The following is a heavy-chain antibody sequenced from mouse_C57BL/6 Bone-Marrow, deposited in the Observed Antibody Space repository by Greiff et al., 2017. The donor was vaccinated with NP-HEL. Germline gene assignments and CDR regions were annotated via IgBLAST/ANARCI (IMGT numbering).Heavy chain of an antibody. CDR1: GFNIKDDY. V-gene: IGHV14-4*01. CDR3: TTRGWFYWYVDV. CDR2: IDPENGDT. J-gene: IGHJ1*03. D-gene: IGHD2-3*01. Sequence: EVQLVESGAELVRPGASVKLSCTASGFNIKDDYMHWVKQRPEQGLEWIGWIDPENGDTEYASKFQGKATITADTSSNTAYLQISSLTSEDTAVYYCTTRGWFYWYVDVWGTGTTVTVSS.